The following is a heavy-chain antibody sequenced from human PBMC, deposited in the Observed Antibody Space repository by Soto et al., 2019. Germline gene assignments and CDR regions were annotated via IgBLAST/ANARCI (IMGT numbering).Heavy chain of an antibody. Sequence: ASVKVSCKASGYTFTSYGISWVRQAPGQGLEWMGWISAYNGNTNYAQKLQGRVTMTTDTSTSTAYMELRSLRSDDTAVYYCARDCSSTSCSNYYYYYGMDVWGQGXTVTVSS. CDR1: GYTFTSYG. V-gene: IGHV1-18*04. D-gene: IGHD2-2*01. J-gene: IGHJ6*02. CDR2: ISAYNGNT. CDR3: ARDCSSTSCSNYYYYYGMDV.